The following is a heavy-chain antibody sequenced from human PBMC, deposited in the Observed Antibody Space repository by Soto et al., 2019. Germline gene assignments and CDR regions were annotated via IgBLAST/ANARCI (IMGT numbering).Heavy chain of an antibody. D-gene: IGHD3-16*01. V-gene: IGHV3-30*18. CDR2: ISYDGSKK. CDR1: GFSFSNNV. Sequence: PGGSLRLSCAASGFSFSNNVMHWVRQAPGKGLEWVAIISYDGSKKYYADSVKGRFTISRDNSKNTLYLRMNSLRVEDTAIYYCAKDRVESGLGEIDYWGQGTLVTVSS. CDR3: AKDRVESGLGEIDY. J-gene: IGHJ4*02.